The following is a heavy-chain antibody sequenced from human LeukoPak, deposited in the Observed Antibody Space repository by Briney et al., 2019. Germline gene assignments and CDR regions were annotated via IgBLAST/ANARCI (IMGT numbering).Heavy chain of an antibody. J-gene: IGHJ2*01. CDR1: GGSISSSSYY. CDR2: IYTSGST. D-gene: IGHD6-19*01. CDR3: AREGYKENSSGWYFDL. Sequence: SETLSLTCTVSGGSISSSSYYWSWIRQPAGKGLEWIGRIYTSGSTNYNPSLKSRVTISVDTSKNQFSLKLSSVTAADTAVYYCAREGYKENSSGWYFDLWGRGTLVTVSS. V-gene: IGHV4-61*02.